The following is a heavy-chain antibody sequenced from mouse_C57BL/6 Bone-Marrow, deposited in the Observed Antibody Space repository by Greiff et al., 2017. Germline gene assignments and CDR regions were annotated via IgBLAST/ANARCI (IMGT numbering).Heavy chain of an antibody. CDR3: ARSYEAWFAY. Sequence: LMEPGASVKISCKASGYAFSSSWMNWVKQRPGKGLEWIGRIYPGDGDTNYNGKFKGKATLTADKSSSTAYMQLSSLTSEDSAVYFCARSYEAWFAYWGQGTLVTVSA. V-gene: IGHV1-82*01. CDR2: IYPGDGDT. CDR1: GYAFSSSW. J-gene: IGHJ3*01. D-gene: IGHD1-1*01.